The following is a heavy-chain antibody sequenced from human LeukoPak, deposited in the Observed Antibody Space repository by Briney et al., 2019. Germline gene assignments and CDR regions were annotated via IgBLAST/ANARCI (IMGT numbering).Heavy chain of an antibody. D-gene: IGHD2-21*02. CDR1: GDSVSRYSAA. Sequence: SQTLSLTCAISGDSVSRYSAAWNWIRQSPSRGLEWLGRTYYKSKWSNNYAVSVKSRITINPDTSKNQFSLLLNSVTPEDTAAYYCARGAPEGDYYFDLWGQGTLVTVSS. J-gene: IGHJ4*02. CDR2: TYYKSKWSN. CDR3: ARGAPEGDYYFDL. V-gene: IGHV6-1*01.